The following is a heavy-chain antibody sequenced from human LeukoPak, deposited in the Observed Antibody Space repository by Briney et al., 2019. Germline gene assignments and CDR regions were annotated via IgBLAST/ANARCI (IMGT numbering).Heavy chain of an antibody. D-gene: IGHD4-17*01. CDR2: ITSNTNYI. CDR3: ARDHPGDYIDY. V-gene: IGHV3-21*01. CDR1: GFTFSSYS. Sequence: GGSLRLSCAASGFTFSSYSMNWVRQAPGTGLEWVSSITSNTNYIYYADSVKGRFTISRDNAKNSLYLQMNSLRAEDTAVYYCARDHPGDYIDYWGQGTLVTVSS. J-gene: IGHJ4*02.